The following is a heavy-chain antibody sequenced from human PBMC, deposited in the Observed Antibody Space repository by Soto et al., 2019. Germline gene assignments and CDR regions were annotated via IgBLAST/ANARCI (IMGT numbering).Heavy chain of an antibody. CDR2: IIPFFGTA. J-gene: IGHJ4*02. D-gene: IGHD4-17*01. CDR1: GGTFSTFG. V-gene: IGHV1-69*13. Sequence: SVKVSCKASGGTFSTFGISWVRQAPGQGLEWMGGIIPFFGTARYSRKFEDRITITADESTNTVYMDLRSLTSEDTAIYYCAKSAPMDAGDKYYYDFWGQGALVTVS. CDR3: AKSAPMDAGDKYYYDF.